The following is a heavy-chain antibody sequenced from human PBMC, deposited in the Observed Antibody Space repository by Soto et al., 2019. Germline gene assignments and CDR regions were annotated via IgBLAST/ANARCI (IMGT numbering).Heavy chain of an antibody. V-gene: IGHV1-69*13. J-gene: IGHJ2*01. D-gene: IGHD3-22*01. CDR1: GGTFSSYA. Sequence: SVKVSCKASGGTFSSYAISWVRQAPGQGLEWMGGIIPIFGTANYAQKFQGRVTITADESTSTAYMELSSLRSEDTAVYYCARYYYDSSGYSQKTRHWYFDLWGRGTLVTVSS. CDR2: IIPIFGTA. CDR3: ARYYYDSSGYSQKTRHWYFDL.